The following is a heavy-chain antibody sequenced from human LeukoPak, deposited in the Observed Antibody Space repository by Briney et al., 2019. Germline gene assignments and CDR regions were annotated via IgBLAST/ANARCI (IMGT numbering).Heavy chain of an antibody. J-gene: IGHJ4*02. D-gene: IGHD1-1*01. CDR3: AREAERPYFDY. V-gene: IGHV1-69*05. CDR2: IIPIFGTA. Sequence: GASVKVSCKASGGTFSSYAISWVRQATGQRLEWMGGIIPIFGTANYAQKFQGRVTITTDESTSTAYMELSSLRSEDTAVYYCAREAERPYFDYWGQGTLVTVSS. CDR1: GGTFSSYA.